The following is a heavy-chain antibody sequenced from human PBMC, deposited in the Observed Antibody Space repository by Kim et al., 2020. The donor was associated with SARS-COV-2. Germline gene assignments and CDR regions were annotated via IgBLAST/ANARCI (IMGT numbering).Heavy chain of an antibody. Sequence: GGSLRLSCAASGFTVSGNYMSWVRQAPGKGLEWVSVIYTDGSASYADSVKGRLIISRDNSKNTLYLRMNSLRADDTAVYYCARNHQLVRFDYWGQGTPVT. CDR1: GFTVSGNY. CDR3: ARNHQLVRFDY. J-gene: IGHJ4*02. V-gene: IGHV3-53*01. CDR2: IYTDGSA. D-gene: IGHD6-13*01.